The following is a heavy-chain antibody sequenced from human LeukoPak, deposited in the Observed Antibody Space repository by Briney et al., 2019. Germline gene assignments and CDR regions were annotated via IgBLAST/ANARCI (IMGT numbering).Heavy chain of an antibody. J-gene: IGHJ4*02. CDR3: ATSLKYGFFDY. CDR1: GGSISFYY. D-gene: IGHD3-10*01. CDR2: MYTSGSS. Sequence: SETLSLTCTVSGGSISFYYWSWIRQPAGKGLEWIGRMYTSGSSNYNPSLKSRVTMSVDTSKNRFSLKLSSVTAPDTAVYYCATSLKYGFFDYWGQGTLVTVSS. V-gene: IGHV4-4*07.